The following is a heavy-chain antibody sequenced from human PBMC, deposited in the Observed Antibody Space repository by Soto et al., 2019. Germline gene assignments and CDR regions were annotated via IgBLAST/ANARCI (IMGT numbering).Heavy chain of an antibody. CDR1: GFTVSSYA. CDR2: ISGSGGST. J-gene: IGHJ6*03. V-gene: IGHV3-23*01. Sequence: ESGGGLVQPGGSLRLSCAASGFTVSSYAMSWVRQAPGKGLEWVSAISGSGGSTYYADSVKGRFTISRDNSNNTLYLQMNIPRGEYTAVYYCAKDLAFSSGHYLYYYYYMDVWGKGTAVTVSS. CDR3: AKDLAFSSGHYLYYYYYMDV. D-gene: IGHD6-19*01.